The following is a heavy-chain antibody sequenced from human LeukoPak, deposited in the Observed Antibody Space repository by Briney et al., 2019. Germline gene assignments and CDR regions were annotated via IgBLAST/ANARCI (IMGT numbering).Heavy chain of an antibody. J-gene: IGHJ6*03. Sequence: LTGGSLRLSCAASGFAFSSYGMHWVRQAPGKGLEWVAVISYDGSNKYYADSVKGRFTISRDNSKNTLYLQMNSLRAEDTAVYYCAREDYGDYGHYYYYMDVWGKGTTVTVSS. V-gene: IGHV3-30*03. CDR1: GFAFSSYG. CDR2: ISYDGSNK. D-gene: IGHD4-17*01. CDR3: AREDYGDYGHYYYYMDV.